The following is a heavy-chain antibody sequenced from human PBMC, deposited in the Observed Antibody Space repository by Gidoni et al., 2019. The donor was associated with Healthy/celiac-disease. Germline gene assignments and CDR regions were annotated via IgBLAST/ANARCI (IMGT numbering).Heavy chain of an antibody. V-gene: IGHV3-23*01. CDR1: GLTFSSDA. CDR2: ISGSGGST. Sequence: EVQLLESGGGLVQPGGSLRLSCAASGLTFSSDAMSWVRQAPGKGLEWVSAISGSGGSTYYADSVKGRFTISRDNSKNTLYLQMNSLRAEDTAVYYCAKGRSGSYSRTDIWGQGTLVTVSS. D-gene: IGHD1-26*01. CDR3: AKGRSGSYSRTDI. J-gene: IGHJ4*02.